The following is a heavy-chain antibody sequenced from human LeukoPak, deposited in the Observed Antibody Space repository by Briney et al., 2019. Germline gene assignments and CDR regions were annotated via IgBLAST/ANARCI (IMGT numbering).Heavy chain of an antibody. J-gene: IGHJ5*02. CDR3: TTSYSGNSWYDWFGP. Sequence: PGGPLRLSCAASGFTFSGSSIHWVRQASGKRLEWVGLIRTKANSYATAYAASVTGRFTISRDDSKDTSYLQMNSLKTEDTALYFCTTSYSGNSWYDWFGPWGQGTLVTVSS. D-gene: IGHD6-13*01. CDR2: IRTKANSYAT. V-gene: IGHV3-73*01. CDR1: GFTFSGSS.